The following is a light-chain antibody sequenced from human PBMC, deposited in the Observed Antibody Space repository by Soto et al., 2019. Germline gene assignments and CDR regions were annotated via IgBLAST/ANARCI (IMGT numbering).Light chain of an antibody. J-gene: IGKJ1*01. V-gene: IGKV3-20*01. CDR1: QSVNNNY. CDR3: QQYGSSGT. Sequence: EIVLTQSPGTLSVSPGERATLSCRASQSVNNNYLGWYQQKPGQAPRLLIYGVSNRAAGIPNRFSASGSGTDFTLTISRLEPEDFAVYYCQQYGSSGTFGQGTKVDI. CDR2: GVS.